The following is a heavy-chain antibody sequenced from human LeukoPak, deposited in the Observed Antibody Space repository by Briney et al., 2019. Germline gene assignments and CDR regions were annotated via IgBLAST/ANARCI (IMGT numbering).Heavy chain of an antibody. D-gene: IGHD5-24*01. Sequence: KPSETLSLTCTVSGGSISNYHWSWIRQSPGKGLEWIGYIYYSGDTNYNPSLKSRLTISLDTSKNQFSLKLSSVTAADTAVYYCARDGMAAYYYGMDVWGQGTTVTVSS. CDR2: IYYSGDT. V-gene: IGHV4-59*12. CDR3: ARDGMAAYYYGMDV. CDR1: GGSISNYH. J-gene: IGHJ6*02.